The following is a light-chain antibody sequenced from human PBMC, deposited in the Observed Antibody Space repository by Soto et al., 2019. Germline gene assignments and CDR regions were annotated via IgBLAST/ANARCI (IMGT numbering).Light chain of an antibody. CDR1: QSVSSY. Sequence: EIVLTQSPATLSLSPGERATLSCRASQSVSSYLAWYQQKPGQAPRLLIYDASNRATGIPARFRGSGSGTDFTLTISSLEPGDFAVYFCQQGSNWPLTFGGGTKVEIK. CDR3: QQGSNWPLT. V-gene: IGKV3-11*01. CDR2: DAS. J-gene: IGKJ4*01.